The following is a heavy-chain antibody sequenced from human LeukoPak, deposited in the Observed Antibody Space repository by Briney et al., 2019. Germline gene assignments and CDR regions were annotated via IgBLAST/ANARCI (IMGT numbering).Heavy chain of an antibody. CDR2: ITPMFGIA. J-gene: IGHJ4*02. D-gene: IGHD6-19*01. CDR1: GGTFSRYA. CDR3: ARDRPYTGGWRGFDY. Sequence: GASVKVSCKASGGTFSRYAISWVRQAPGQGLEWMGGITPMFGIANYAQKFQGRVTITADESTSTAYMELSSLRSEDTAVYYCARDRPYTGGWRGFDYWGQGTLVTVSS. V-gene: IGHV1-69*13.